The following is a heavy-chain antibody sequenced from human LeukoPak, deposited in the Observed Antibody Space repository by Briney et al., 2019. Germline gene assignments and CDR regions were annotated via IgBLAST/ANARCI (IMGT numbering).Heavy chain of an antibody. CDR3: ARDVAAAWVDY. Sequence: SETLSLTCTVSGGSVSSGNYYWTWIRQPPGKGLEWIGHIFYSGSTNYNPSLKSRVTISVDTSKNQFSLKLSSVTAADTAVYYCARDVAAAWVDYWGQGTLVIVSS. CDR2: IFYSGST. D-gene: IGHD6-13*01. CDR1: GGSVSSGNYY. V-gene: IGHV4-61*01. J-gene: IGHJ4*02.